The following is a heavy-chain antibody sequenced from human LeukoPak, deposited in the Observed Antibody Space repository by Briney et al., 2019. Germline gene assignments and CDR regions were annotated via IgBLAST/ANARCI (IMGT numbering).Heavy chain of an antibody. CDR3: ARYKDGYNYYFNP. CDR1: GYSISTSYY. J-gene: IGHJ4*02. D-gene: IGHD5-18*01. V-gene: IGHV4-38-2*02. CDR2: IFNSGST. Sequence: SETLSLTCTVSGYSISTSYYWGWVRQPPGKGLEWIVSIFNSGSTYYNPSLKSRVTISVDLSKNQFSLKLSSVTAADTALYYCARYKDGYNYYFNPWGQGTLVSVSS.